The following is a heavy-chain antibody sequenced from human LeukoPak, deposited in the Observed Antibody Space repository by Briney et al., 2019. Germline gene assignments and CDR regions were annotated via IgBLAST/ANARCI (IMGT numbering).Heavy chain of an antibody. V-gene: IGHV1-2*02. CDR2: INPNSGDT. CDR1: GYTFSGYY. Sequence: ASVKVSCKASGYTFSGYYIHWVRQAPGQGPEWMAWINPNSGDTRYAQESQGRVALTTDTSISTAFMELSRLRSDDTAVYYCARIVGYCSSNICFDYWGQGTLVTVSS. CDR3: ARIVGYCSSNICFDY. J-gene: IGHJ4*02. D-gene: IGHD2-2*01.